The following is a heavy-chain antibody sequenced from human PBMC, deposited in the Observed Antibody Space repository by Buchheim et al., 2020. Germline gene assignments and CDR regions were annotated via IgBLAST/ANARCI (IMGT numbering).Heavy chain of an antibody. V-gene: IGHV3-23*01. CDR1: GFTFSNYV. CDR2: ISGSGGTI. CDR3: AKETGQWYFDL. Sequence: EVQLLEPGGGLVQPGGSLRLSCAASGFTFSNYVMTWVRQAPGKGLEWVSSISGSGGTIYYADSVKGRFTISRDTSKNTLFLQMNSLRAEDTAVDYCAKETGQWYFDLWGRGTL. J-gene: IGHJ2*01.